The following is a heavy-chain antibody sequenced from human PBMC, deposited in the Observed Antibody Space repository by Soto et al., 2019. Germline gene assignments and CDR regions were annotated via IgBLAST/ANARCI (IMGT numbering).Heavy chain of an antibody. D-gene: IGHD2-21*01. J-gene: IGHJ5*02. CDR2: ITTSSAYI. CDR3: VRSGTARLLRHSWFET. V-gene: IGHV3-21*01. Sequence: EVQLVESGGGLVTPGGSLRLSCAASGFTFNTYDMNWVRQAPGKGLEWVSSITTSSAYIYYADSLKGRITISRANAKTSLFLQMNSLRGEDTGVYYCVRSGTARLLRHSWFETWGQGNLVTVSS. CDR1: GFTFNTYD.